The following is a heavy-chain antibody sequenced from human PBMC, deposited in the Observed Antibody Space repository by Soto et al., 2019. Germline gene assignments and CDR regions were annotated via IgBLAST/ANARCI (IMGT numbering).Heavy chain of an antibody. V-gene: IGHV3-48*01. Sequence: EVQLVESGGGLVQPGGSLRPSCAASGFTFSSYSRNWVRQAPGKGREWVSYISSSSSTIYYADSVKGRFTISRDNAKNSLYLQMNSLRAEDTAVYYCAREGSSWSNWFDPWGQGTLVTVSS. D-gene: IGHD6-13*01. CDR2: ISSSSSTI. J-gene: IGHJ5*02. CDR1: GFTFSSYS. CDR3: AREGSSWSNWFDP.